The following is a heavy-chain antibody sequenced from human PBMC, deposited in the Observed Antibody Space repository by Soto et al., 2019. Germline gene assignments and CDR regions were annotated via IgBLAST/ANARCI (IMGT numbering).Heavy chain of an antibody. D-gene: IGHD3-22*01. CDR1: GFTFSNAW. CDR3: TTERYYDSSGYFRDYYYYGMDV. V-gene: IGHV3-15*01. J-gene: IGHJ6*02. CDR2: IKSKTDGGTT. Sequence: GGSLRLSCAASGFTFSNAWMSWVRQAPGKGLEWVGRIKSKTDGGTTDYAAPVKGRFTISRDDSKNTLYLQMNSLKTEDTAVYYCTTERYYDSSGYFRDYYYYGMDVWGQGTTVTVSS.